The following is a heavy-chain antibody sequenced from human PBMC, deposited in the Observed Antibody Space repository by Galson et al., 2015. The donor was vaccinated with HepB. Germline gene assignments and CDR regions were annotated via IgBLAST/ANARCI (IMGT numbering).Heavy chain of an antibody. J-gene: IGHJ3*02. D-gene: IGHD3-22*01. CDR3: ARQMYYYETGGPGAFDI. Sequence: SLRLSCAASGFTVSGSYMTWVRRAPAKGLECASVIYTDGSTYYADSVKGRFTISRDNSKNTLYLQMNRLRAEDTAVYYCARQMYYYETGGPGAFDIWGQGTMVTVSS. V-gene: IGHV3-66*04. CDR2: IYTDGST. CDR1: GFTVSGSY.